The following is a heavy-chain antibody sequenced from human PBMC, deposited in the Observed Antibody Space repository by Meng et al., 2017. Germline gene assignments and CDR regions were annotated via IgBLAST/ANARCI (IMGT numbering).Heavy chain of an antibody. D-gene: IGHD2-15*01. V-gene: IGHV3-30*04. J-gene: IGHJ4*02. Sequence: SLKISCAASDFTFSSYAMHGVREAPGKGLGWVAVISYNGSNKYYADSVKGRFTIARDNSKNTLYLQMNSLRAEDTAVYYCASNLGLVVVDYYFDYWGQGTLVTVSS. CDR3: ASNLGLVVVDYYFDY. CDR2: ISYNGSNK. CDR1: DFTFSSYA.